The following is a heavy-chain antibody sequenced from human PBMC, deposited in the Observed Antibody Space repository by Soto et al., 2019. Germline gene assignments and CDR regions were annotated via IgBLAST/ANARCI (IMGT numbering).Heavy chain of an antibody. J-gene: IGHJ5*02. CDR2: ISTSGNT. D-gene: IGHD3-16*01. V-gene: IGHV4-4*07. Sequence: QVQLEESGPGLVKPSETLSLICSVSGVSMRNSYWTWIRQSAGKGLEWIGRISTSGNTNYNPSLNSRLTMSVDTSKNQVSLKLTSVTAADTAVYYYASGGGVPALGDPWGQGTLVTVSS. CDR1: GVSMRNSY. CDR3: ASGGGVPALGDP.